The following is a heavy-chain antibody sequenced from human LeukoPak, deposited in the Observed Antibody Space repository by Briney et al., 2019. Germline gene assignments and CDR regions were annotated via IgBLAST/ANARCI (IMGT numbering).Heavy chain of an antibody. D-gene: IGHD2-21*02. CDR3: ARENCGGDCHFDY. CDR1: GFTVTESY. Sequence: GGSLRLSCAASGFTVTESYMSWVRQAPGKGLEWVSFIYSGGTTDYADSVKGRFSISRDKSKNTLFLQMNSLRVEDTAVYYCARENCGGDCHFDYWGQGTLVTVSS. J-gene: IGHJ4*02. CDR2: IYSGGTT. V-gene: IGHV3-66*01.